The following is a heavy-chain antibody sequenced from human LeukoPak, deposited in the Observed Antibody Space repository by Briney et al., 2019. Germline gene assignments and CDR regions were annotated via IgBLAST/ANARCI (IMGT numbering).Heavy chain of an antibody. CDR3: AKDDDWGRYKH. Sequence: PGGSLRLSCAGSGFSFSSHGMNWVRQAPGKGLEWVSGISPSGDITYYTDSVRGQFTISRDNFKNTLSLQVDSLRAEDTAMYYCAKDDDWGRYKHWDQGTLVTVSS. CDR1: GFSFSSHG. J-gene: IGHJ1*01. D-gene: IGHD3-16*01. CDR2: ISPSGDIT. V-gene: IGHV3-23*01.